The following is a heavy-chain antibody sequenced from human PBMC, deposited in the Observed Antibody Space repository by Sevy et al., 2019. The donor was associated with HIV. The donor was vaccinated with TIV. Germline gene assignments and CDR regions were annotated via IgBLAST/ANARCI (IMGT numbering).Heavy chain of an antibody. D-gene: IGHD3-22*01. J-gene: IGHJ3*02. CDR1: GFTVSNSY. Sequence: GGSLRLSCAASGFTVSNSYMSWVRQAPGKGLEWVSIIYSGVTTSYAASVRGRFTISRDNSRNTLSLQMNSLGAEDTAVYYCARLSVYYYDSSGYYTTGNAFDIWGQGTMVTVSS. CDR3: ARLSVYYYDSSGYYTTGNAFDI. CDR2: IYSGVTT. V-gene: IGHV3-53*01.